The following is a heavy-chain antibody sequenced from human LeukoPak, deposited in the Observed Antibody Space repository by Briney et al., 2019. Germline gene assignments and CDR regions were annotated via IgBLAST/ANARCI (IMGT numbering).Heavy chain of an antibody. CDR1: GGSISSSSYY. Sequence: PSETLSLTCTVSGGSISSSSYYWGWIRQPAGKGLEWIGRIYTSGSTNYNPSLKSRVTMSVDTSNNQFSLKLNSVTAADTAVYYCARVHTPMVGHAFDIWGQGTMVTVSS. D-gene: IGHD5-18*01. CDR3: ARVHTPMVGHAFDI. V-gene: IGHV4-61*02. CDR2: IYTSGST. J-gene: IGHJ3*02.